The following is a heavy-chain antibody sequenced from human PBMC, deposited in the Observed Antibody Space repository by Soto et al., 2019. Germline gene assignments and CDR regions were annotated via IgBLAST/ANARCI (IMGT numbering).Heavy chain of an antibody. Sequence: QVQLVQSGAEVKKPGSSVKVSCKASGGTFSSYTISWVRQAPGQGLEWMGRIIPILGIANYAQKFQGRVTITADKSRSTAYMELSSLRSEDTAVYYCAVGISSSWYSGWFDPWGQGTLVTVSS. J-gene: IGHJ5*02. CDR2: IIPILGIA. D-gene: IGHD6-13*01. CDR1: GGTFSSYT. V-gene: IGHV1-69*02. CDR3: AVGISSSWYSGWFDP.